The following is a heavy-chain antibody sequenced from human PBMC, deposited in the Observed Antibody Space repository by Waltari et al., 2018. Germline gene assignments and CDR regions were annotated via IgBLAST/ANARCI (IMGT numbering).Heavy chain of an antibody. CDR3: AGGSSSGWYAF. V-gene: IGHV4-39*01. CDR2: VFYSGST. Sequence: QLQLQESGPGLVKPPETLSPPCRGPGASISTSRYYWGGIRQPPGKGLEGIGSVFYSGSTYYNPSLKSRVTMSIDTSKNQISLKLTSVTAADTAVFYCAGGSSSGWYAFWGQGILVTVPS. CDR1: GASISTSRYY. D-gene: IGHD6-19*01. J-gene: IGHJ5*01.